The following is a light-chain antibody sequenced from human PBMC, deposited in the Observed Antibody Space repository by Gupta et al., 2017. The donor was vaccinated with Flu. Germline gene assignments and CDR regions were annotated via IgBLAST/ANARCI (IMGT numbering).Light chain of an antibody. J-gene: IGKJ1*01. V-gene: IGKV1-39*01. CDR1: QSIGRF. CDR3: QQTDSPPRT. CDR2: AAS. Sequence: PSSLSASVGDRVTITCRASQSIGRFLNWYQHKPGKAPRLLIVAASSLQSGVPSRFSGSGAGTDFTLTITRLQAEDFATYYCQQTDSPPRTFGQGTKVEIK.